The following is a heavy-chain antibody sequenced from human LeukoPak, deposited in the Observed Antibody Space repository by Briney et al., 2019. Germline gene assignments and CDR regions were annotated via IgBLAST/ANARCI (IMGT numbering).Heavy chain of an antibody. V-gene: IGHV1-69*13. CDR2: IIPIFGTA. CDR1: GYTFTSYY. Sequence: GASVKVSCKASGYTFTSYYMHWVRQAPGQGLEWMGGIIPIFGTANYAQKFQGRVTITADESTSTAYMELSSLRSEDTAVYYCARLERSVITTGYYYYGMDVWGQGTTVTVSS. J-gene: IGHJ6*02. CDR3: ARLERSVITTGYYYYGMDV. D-gene: IGHD3-22*01.